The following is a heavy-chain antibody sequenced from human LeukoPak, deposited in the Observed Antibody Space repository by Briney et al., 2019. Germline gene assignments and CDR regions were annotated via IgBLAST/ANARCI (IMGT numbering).Heavy chain of an antibody. Sequence: SETLSLTCTVSGGSISSGSYYWSWIRQPAGKGLEWIGRIYTSGNTNYNPSLKGRVTMSVDTSKNQFSLNLSSVTAADTAVHYCARGRGSSWYYFDYWGQGTLVTVSS. CDR3: ARGRGSSWYYFDY. D-gene: IGHD6-13*01. CDR1: GGSISSGSYY. V-gene: IGHV4-61*02. J-gene: IGHJ4*02. CDR2: IYTSGNT.